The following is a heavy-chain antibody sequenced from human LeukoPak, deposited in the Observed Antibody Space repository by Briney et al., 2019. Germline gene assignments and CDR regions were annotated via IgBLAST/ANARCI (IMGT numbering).Heavy chain of an antibody. J-gene: IGHJ6*02. V-gene: IGHV3-74*01. CDR2: INSDGTST. CDR1: GFTFSSYW. CDR3: SLGQAHGMDV. D-gene: IGHD3-16*01. Sequence: GGSLRLSCAASGFTFSSYWMHWVRQAPGKGLMWVSRINSDGTSTSYADSVKGRFTISRDNAKNTLNLQMNSLRTEDTAVYYCSLGQAHGMDVWGQGTTVTVSS.